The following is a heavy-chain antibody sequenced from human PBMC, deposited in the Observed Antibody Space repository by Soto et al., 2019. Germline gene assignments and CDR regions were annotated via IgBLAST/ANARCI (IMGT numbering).Heavy chain of an antibody. CDR1: GFTFSDYY. D-gene: IGHD3-22*01. V-gene: IGHV3-11*01. Sequence: QVQLVQSGGGLVKPGGSLRLSCAVSGFTFSDYYMTWIRQAPGKGLEWVSYIGTTGSVIYYADSVRGRFTISRDNAKNFLYLQMNGLRAEDSAVYYCASSRSAYYNIDYWGQGTLVTVSS. CDR2: IGTTGSVI. CDR3: ASSRSAYYNIDY. J-gene: IGHJ4*02.